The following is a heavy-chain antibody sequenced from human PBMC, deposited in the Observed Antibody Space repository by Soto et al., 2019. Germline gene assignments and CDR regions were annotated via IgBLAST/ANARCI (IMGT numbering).Heavy chain of an antibody. J-gene: IGHJ4*02. Sequence: GALRLSCAASGFTFSSFAMKWVRQAPGKGLEWVSVIGSGGDGIHYADSVKGRFTISRDDSKHTVTLQMNGLRAEDTAVYYCATYGQHLMDSWGQGT. CDR1: GFTFSSFA. D-gene: IGHD4-17*01. CDR2: IGSGGDGI. CDR3: ATYGQHLMDS. V-gene: IGHV3-23*01.